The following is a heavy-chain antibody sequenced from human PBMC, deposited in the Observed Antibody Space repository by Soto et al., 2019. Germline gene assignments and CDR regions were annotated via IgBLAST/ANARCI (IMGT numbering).Heavy chain of an antibody. CDR1: GYSFISYY. CDR2: INPSGGST. CDR3: ARPHRGTIYDNSGYDRPLYFYYYVDV. Sequence: ASVKVSCKASGYSFISYYMNWVREAPGQGLEWMGIINPSGGSTNYARKFQGRITMTRDTSTSTVYMELSSLRPEDTAVYYCARPHRGTIYDNSGYDRPLYFYYYVDVWGQGTTVTVSS. V-gene: IGHV1-46*01. D-gene: IGHD3-22*01. J-gene: IGHJ6*02.